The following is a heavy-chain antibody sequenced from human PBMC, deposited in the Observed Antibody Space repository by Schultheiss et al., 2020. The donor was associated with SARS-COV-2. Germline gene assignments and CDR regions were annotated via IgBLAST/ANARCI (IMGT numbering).Heavy chain of an antibody. D-gene: IGHD6-19*01. Sequence: SQTLSLTCTVSGGSISSYYWSWIRQPPGKGLEWIGYIYYSGSTNYNPSLKSRVTISVDTSKNQFSLKLSSVTAADTAVYYCARESGAVGLNWFDPWGQGTLVTVSS. J-gene: IGHJ5*02. CDR3: ARESGAVGLNWFDP. CDR1: GGSISSYY. V-gene: IGHV4-59*01. CDR2: IYYSGST.